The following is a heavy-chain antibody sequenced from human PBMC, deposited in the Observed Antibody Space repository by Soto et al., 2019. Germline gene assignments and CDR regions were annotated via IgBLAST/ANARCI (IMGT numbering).Heavy chain of an antibody. J-gene: IGHJ4*02. CDR3: AGDTPTTVTTTGGHFDY. V-gene: IGHV1-69*01. CDR1: GGTFSSYA. D-gene: IGHD4-17*01. Sequence: QVQLVQSGAEVKKPGSSVKVSCKASGGTFSSYAISWVRQAPGQGLEWMGGIIPIFGTANYAQKFQGRVTITADESTSTAYMELSSLRSEDTAVYYCAGDTPTTVTTTGGHFDYWGQGTLVTVSS. CDR2: IIPIFGTA.